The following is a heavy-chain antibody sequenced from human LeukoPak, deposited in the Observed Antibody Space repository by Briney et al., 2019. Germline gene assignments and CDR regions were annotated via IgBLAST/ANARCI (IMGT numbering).Heavy chain of an antibody. Sequence: SQTLSLTCTVSGGSISSGGYYWSWIRQYPGKGLEWIGYIYYSGTTYYNPSLKSRVTMSVDTSKNQFSLKLISVTAADTAVYYCARDVTGGSYFDYWGQGTLVTVSS. CDR3: ARDVTGGSYFDY. V-gene: IGHV4-31*03. D-gene: IGHD1-26*01. CDR1: GGSISSGGYY. CDR2: IYYSGTT. J-gene: IGHJ4*02.